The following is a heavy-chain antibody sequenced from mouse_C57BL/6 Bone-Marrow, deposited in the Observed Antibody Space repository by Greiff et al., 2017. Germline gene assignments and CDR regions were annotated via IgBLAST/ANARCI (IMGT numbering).Heavy chain of an antibody. CDR3: AVDRGYAIDY. Sequence: QVQLQQPGAELVMPGASVKLSCKASGYTFTSYWMHWVKQRPGQGLEWIGEIDPSDSYTNYNQKFKGKSTLTVDKSSSTAYMLLSSLTSEDSAVYYYAVDRGYAIDYWGQGTSVTVSS. D-gene: IGHD3-2*01. CDR2: IDPSDSYT. CDR1: GYTFTSYW. V-gene: IGHV1-69*01. J-gene: IGHJ4*01.